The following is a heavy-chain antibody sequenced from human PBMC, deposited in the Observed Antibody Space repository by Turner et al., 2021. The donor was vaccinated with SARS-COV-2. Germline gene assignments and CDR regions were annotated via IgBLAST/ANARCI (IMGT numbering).Heavy chain of an antibody. CDR2: ISGSGGTT. CDR1: GFTFSSYA. CDR3: AKADRVMIVVVITLFDY. D-gene: IGHD3-22*01. V-gene: IGHV3-23*01. J-gene: IGHJ4*02. Sequence: EVQLLESRGGLVQPGGSLRLSCAASGFTFSSYAMGWVRKAQGKGLEWVLAISGSGGTTYYADSVKGRFTISRDNSKNTLFLQRNSLRAEDTAVYYCAKADRVMIVVVITLFDYWGQGTLVTVSS.